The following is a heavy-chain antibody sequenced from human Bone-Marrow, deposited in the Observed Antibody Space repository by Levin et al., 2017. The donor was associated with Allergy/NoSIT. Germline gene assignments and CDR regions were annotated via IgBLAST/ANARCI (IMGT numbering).Heavy chain of an antibody. Sequence: GGSLRLSCSASGFTFSSYSMNWVRQAPGKGLEWISYMSGSGNTIYYADSIKGRFTISRDNAKNSLFLQMNSLRDEDPALYYCAKRAAGPYVYHGMDVWGQGTTVTVSS. CDR1: GFTFSSYS. V-gene: IGHV3-48*02. CDR3: AKRAAGPYVYHGMDV. D-gene: IGHD6-19*01. CDR2: MSGSGNTI. J-gene: IGHJ6*02.